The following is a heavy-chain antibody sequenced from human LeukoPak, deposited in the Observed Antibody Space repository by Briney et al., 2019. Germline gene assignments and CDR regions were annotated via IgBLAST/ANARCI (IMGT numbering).Heavy chain of an antibody. CDR3: ARDSWRGSGSYYNPGVVDY. CDR1: NYTFTSYG. Sequence: GASVKVSCKASNYTFTSYGISWVRQAPGQGLEWMGWISAYYGNTNYAQQLQGRVTMTTDTSTSTAYMELRNLRSDDTAVYYCARDSWRGSGSYYNPGVVDYWGQGTLVTVSS. CDR2: ISAYYGNT. V-gene: IGHV1-18*01. D-gene: IGHD3-10*01. J-gene: IGHJ4*02.